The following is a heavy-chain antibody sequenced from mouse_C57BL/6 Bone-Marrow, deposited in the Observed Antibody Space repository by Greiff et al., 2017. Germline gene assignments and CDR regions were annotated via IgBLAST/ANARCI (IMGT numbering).Heavy chain of an antibody. V-gene: IGHV1-72*01. D-gene: IGHD1-1*01. CDR1: GYTFTSYW. J-gene: IGHJ1*03. CDR2: IDPNSGGT. CDR3: ARLFITTVVARYFDV. Sequence: VQLQQPGAELVKPGASVKLSCKASGYTFTSYWMHWVKQRPGRGLEWIGRIDPNSGGTKYNEKFKSKATLTVDKPSSTAYMQLSSLTSEDSAVYTCARLFITTVVARYFDVWGTGTTVTVSS.